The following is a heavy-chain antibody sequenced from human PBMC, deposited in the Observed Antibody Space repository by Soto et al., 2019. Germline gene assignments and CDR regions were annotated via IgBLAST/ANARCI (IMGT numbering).Heavy chain of an antibody. CDR3: AKDRGGFAGGWEYFDY. V-gene: IGHV3-23*01. J-gene: IGHJ4*02. Sequence: GGSLRLSCAAHGFNFDTFMISRFTRSWVRQASVEGLQWVSSISGSGGKAYYADSVKGRFTISRDNSKNTRYLQMNSLSVEDTAFYYCAKDRGGFAGGWEYFDYWGQGALVTVSS. D-gene: IGHD6-19*01. CDR1: GFNFDTFMISRFT. CDR2: ISGSGGKA.